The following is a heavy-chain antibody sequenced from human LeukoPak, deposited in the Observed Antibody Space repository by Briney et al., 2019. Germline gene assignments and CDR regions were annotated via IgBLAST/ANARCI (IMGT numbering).Heavy chain of an antibody. D-gene: IGHD3-10*01. CDR3: ARGIYGNFDY. Sequence: GGSLKLSCAASGFTFTKYWMHWVRQVPRKGLMWVSRINNEGNDTNYADSVKGRFTISRDNAKNTLYLQMNSLRAEDTAVYYCARGIYGNFDYCGQGSLVTVSS. J-gene: IGHJ4*02. CDR1: GFTFTKYW. CDR2: INNEGNDT. V-gene: IGHV3-74*01.